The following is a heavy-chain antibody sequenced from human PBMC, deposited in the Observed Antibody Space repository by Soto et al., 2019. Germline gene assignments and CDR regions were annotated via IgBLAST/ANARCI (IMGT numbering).Heavy chain of an antibody. J-gene: IGHJ6*02. V-gene: IGHV5-51*01. Sequence: GESLKIPCKGSGYTFTDYWIGWVRQLPGKGLEWMGMIYPGDSDSRYSPSCHGHVTITVHKSTSTAYLLWNTLKASDTAMHYCARHISNFQYYYYAMDVWGQGTTVTVSS. D-gene: IGHD4-4*01. CDR2: IYPGDSDS. CDR3: ARHISNFQYYYYAMDV. CDR1: GYTFTDYW.